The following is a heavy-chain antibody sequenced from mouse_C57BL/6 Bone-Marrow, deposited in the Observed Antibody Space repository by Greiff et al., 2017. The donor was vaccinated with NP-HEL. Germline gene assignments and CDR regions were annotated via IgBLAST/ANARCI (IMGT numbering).Heavy chain of an antibody. CDR2: IFPGSGST. Sequence: QVQLQQSGPELVKPGASVKISCKASGYTFTDYYINWVKQRPGQGLEWIGWIFPGSGSTYYNEKFKGKATLTVDKSSSTAYMLLSSLTSEDSAVYFCAREVLLRSGWYFDVWGTGTTVTVSS. CDR1: GYTFTDYY. D-gene: IGHD1-1*01. CDR3: AREVLLRSGWYFDV. J-gene: IGHJ1*03. V-gene: IGHV1-75*01.